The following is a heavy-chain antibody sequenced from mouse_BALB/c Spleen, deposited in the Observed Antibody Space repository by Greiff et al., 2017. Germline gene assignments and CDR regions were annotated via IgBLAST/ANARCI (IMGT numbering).Heavy chain of an antibody. CDR3: ARGDGNYSAMDY. J-gene: IGHJ4*01. CDR1: GFTFSSYG. V-gene: IGHV5-6-3*01. D-gene: IGHD2-1*01. Sequence: EVKLMESGGGLVQPGGSLKLSCAASGFTFSSYGMSWVRQTPDKRLELVATINSNGGSTYYPDSVKGRFTISRDNAKNTLYLQMSSLKSEDTAMYYCARGDGNYSAMDYWGQGTSVTVSS. CDR2: INSNGGST.